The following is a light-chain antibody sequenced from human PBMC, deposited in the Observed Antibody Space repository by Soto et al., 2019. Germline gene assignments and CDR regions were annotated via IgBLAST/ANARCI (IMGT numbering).Light chain of an antibody. Sequence: DIQMTQSPSSLSASVEDRVIITCRASQSISNHLNCYQQKPGKAPKLLIFAASSLQSGVPSRFSGSSSGPDFTLTISSLQPEDFATYYCQQSYSSPPTFGQGTKVDIK. V-gene: IGKV1-39*01. CDR3: QQSYSSPPT. J-gene: IGKJ1*01. CDR2: AAS. CDR1: QSISNH.